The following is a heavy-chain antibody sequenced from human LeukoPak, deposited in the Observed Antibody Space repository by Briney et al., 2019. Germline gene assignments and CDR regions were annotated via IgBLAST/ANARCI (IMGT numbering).Heavy chain of an antibody. CDR2: ITDRGDQT. Sequence: GGSLRLSCVASGFSFSTYAMDWVRQAPGKGLEWVSTITDRGDQTFYADSVKGRFTVSRDNSRRKQFLQMSSLRAEDTAIYYCARALGFGGDAYGMDVWGLGTTVTVSS. CDR1: GFSFSTYA. CDR3: ARALGFGGDAYGMDV. J-gene: IGHJ6*02. V-gene: IGHV3-23*01. D-gene: IGHD3-10*01.